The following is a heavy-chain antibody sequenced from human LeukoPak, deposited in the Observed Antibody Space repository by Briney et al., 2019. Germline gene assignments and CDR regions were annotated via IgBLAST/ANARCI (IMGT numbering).Heavy chain of an antibody. D-gene: IGHD3-22*01. V-gene: IGHV4-59*01. CDR3: ARGDYYDSSGPLVG. CDR1: GGSISSYY. Sequence: SETLSLTCTVSGGSISSYYWSWIRQPPGKGLEWIGYIYYSGSTNYNPSLKSRVTISVDTSKNQFSLKPSSVTAADTAVYYCARGDYYDSSGPLVGWGQGTLVTVSS. CDR2: IYYSGST. J-gene: IGHJ4*02.